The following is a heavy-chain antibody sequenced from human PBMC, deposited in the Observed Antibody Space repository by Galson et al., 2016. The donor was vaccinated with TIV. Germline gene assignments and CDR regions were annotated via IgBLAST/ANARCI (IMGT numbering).Heavy chain of an antibody. V-gene: IGHV6-1*01. J-gene: IGHJ4*02. CDR1: GDSVSSNSAA. CDR2: TFYRSKWYN. D-gene: IGHD3-16*01. CDR3: ARATSSVFGIIMTLDS. Sequence: CAISGDSVSSNSAAWNWLRQSPSRGLEWLGRTFYRSKWYNDYAPSVKSRITINPYTSRHQFSLQLNSVTPEDTAVYYCARATSSVFGIIMTLDSCGQATLVTVSS.